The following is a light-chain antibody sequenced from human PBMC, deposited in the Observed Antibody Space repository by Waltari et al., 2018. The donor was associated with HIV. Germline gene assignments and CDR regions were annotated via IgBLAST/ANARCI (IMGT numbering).Light chain of an antibody. CDR3: QLWDGTGDHPGV. CDR1: NIGSKG. J-gene: IGLJ1*01. CDR2: YAR. V-gene: IGLV3-21*04. Sequence: SYVLTQPPSVSVAPGKTARITCGGNNIGSKGVPRYQQKPGQAPVLVIYYARHRPSGIPERFSGSKSGNTATLTISRVEAGDEADYYCQLWDGTGDHPGVFGTGTQVTVL.